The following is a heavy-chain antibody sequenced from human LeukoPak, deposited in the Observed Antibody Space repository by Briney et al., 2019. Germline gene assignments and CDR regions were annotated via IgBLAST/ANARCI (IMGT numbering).Heavy chain of an antibody. CDR3: AREYYFGRRAFDI. D-gene: IGHD3-10*01. Sequence: ASVKVSCKASGYTFTGYYMHWVRQAPGQGLEWMGWINPNSGGTTYAQKFKGRVTLTRDMSTSTVYMEVSSLRSEDTAVYYCAREYYFGRRAFDIWGQGTKVTVSP. CDR2: INPNSGGT. J-gene: IGHJ3*02. V-gene: IGHV1-2*02. CDR1: GYTFTGYY.